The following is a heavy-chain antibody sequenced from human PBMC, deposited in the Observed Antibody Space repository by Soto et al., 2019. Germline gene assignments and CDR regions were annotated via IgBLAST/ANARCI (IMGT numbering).Heavy chain of an antibody. V-gene: IGHV4-34*01. CDR3: ARDLAVAGQGAYYYYGMDV. J-gene: IGHJ6*02. CDR1: GGSFSGYY. CDR2: INHSGST. Sequence: KTSETLSLTCAVYGGSFSGYYWSWIRQPPGKGLEWIGEINHSGSTNYNPSLKSRVTISVDTSKNQFSLQLNSVTPEDTAVYYCARDLAVAGQGAYYYYGMDVWGQGTTVTVSS. D-gene: IGHD6-19*01.